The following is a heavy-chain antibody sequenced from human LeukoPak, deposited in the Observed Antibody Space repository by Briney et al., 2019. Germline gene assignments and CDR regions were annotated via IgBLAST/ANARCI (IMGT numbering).Heavy chain of an antibody. V-gene: IGHV3-30-3*01. D-gene: IGHD3-22*01. CDR2: ISYDGSNK. CDR3: ARGEHYYDSRFDY. J-gene: IGHJ4*02. CDR1: GFTFSTYA. Sequence: GGSLRLSCAASGFTFSTYAMHWVRQAPGKGLEWVAVISYDGSNKYYADSVKGRFTISRDNSKNTLFLQMNSLRAEDTAVYYCARGEHYYDSRFDYWGQGTLVTVSS.